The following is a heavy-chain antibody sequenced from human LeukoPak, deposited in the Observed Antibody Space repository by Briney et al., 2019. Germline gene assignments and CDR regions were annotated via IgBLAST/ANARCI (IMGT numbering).Heavy chain of an antibody. CDR2: IYYSGST. J-gene: IGHJ4*02. CDR1: GGSISSYY. Sequence: SETLFLTCTVSGGSISSYYWSWIRQPPGKGLEWIGYIYYSGSTNYNPSLKSRVTISVDTSKNQFSLKLSSVTAADTAVYYCASYSGSYGDFDYWGQGTLVTVSS. CDR3: ASYSGSYGDFDY. V-gene: IGHV4-59*08. D-gene: IGHD1-26*01.